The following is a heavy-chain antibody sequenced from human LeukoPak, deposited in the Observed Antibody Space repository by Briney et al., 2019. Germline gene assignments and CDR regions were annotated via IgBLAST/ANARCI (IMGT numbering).Heavy chain of an antibody. D-gene: IGHD6-13*01. Sequence: GRSLRLSCAASGFTFSNYDMHWVRQAPGKGLEWVAVIWFDGSNKFYADSVKGRFTISRDNSKNTLYLQMNSLRAEDTAVYYCAKDQPSSSSWTYYFDYWGQGTLVTVSS. CDR1: GFTFSNYD. CDR2: IWFDGSNK. V-gene: IGHV3-33*06. J-gene: IGHJ4*02. CDR3: AKDQPSSSSWTYYFDY.